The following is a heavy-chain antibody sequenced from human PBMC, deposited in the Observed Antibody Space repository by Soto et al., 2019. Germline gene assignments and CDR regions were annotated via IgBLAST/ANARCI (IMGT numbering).Heavy chain of an antibody. J-gene: IGHJ6*02. CDR2: ISGSGGRT. CDR3: AKEPQSGGTYSMDD. D-gene: IGHD3-10*01. V-gene: IGHV3-23*01. Sequence: GGSLGLSCASSGFTFSSYWMSWVRQAPGKGLEWVSAISGSGGRTYYADSVKGRFTISRDNSRNTLYLQMNSLGAEATDVYYCAKEPQSGGTYSMDDWGQGTMVTVSS. CDR1: GFTFSSYW.